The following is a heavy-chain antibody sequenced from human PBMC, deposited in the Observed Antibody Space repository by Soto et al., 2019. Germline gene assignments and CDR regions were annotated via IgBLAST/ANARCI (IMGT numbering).Heavy chain of an antibody. D-gene: IGHD2-21*02. CDR3: AKDDGGNSPLGY. CDR2: ISYDGSNK. CDR1: GFTFSSYG. V-gene: IGHV3-30*18. J-gene: IGHJ4*02. Sequence: QVQLVESGGGVVQHGRSLRLSCAASGFTFSSYGMHWVRQAPGKGLEWVAVISYDGSNKYYADSVKGRFTISRDNSKNTLYLQMNSLRAEDTAVYYCAKDDGGNSPLGYWGQGTLVTVSS.